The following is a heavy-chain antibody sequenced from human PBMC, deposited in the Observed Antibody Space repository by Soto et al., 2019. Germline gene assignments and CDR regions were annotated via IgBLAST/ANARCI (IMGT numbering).Heavy chain of an antibody. V-gene: IGHV1-18*01. CDR2: ISTYNGNT. J-gene: IGHJ4*02. CDR1: GYTFTSNG. D-gene: IGHD6-13*01. CDR3: ARNWDSSQDY. Sequence: QVQLVQSGAEVKKPGASVKVSCKASGYTFTSNGITWVRQAPGQGLEWMGWISTYNGNTNYAQKLQGRVIMTPDTSPSTAYMELRSPRSDDTAVNYCARNWDSSQDYWGQGTLVTVSS.